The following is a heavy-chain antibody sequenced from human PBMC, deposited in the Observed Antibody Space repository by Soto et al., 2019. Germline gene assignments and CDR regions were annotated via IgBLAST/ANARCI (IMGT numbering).Heavy chain of an antibody. CDR2: INPNSGGT. J-gene: IGHJ1*01. CDR1: GYTFTGYY. Sequence: WASVKVSCKASGYTFTGYYMHWVRQAPGQGLEWMGWINPNSGGTNYAQKFQGWVTMTRDTSISTAYMELSRLRSDDTAVYYCARDHCTNGVCYAGLYFQHWDQGTLVTVSS. CDR3: ARDHCTNGVCYAGLYFQH. V-gene: IGHV1-2*04. D-gene: IGHD2-8*01.